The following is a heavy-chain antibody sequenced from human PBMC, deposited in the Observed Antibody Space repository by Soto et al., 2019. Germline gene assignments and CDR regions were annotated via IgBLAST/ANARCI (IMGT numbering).Heavy chain of an antibody. CDR1: GGSISSSSYY. CDR3: ARHPSGIQLWFDY. CDR2: IYYSGST. D-gene: IGHD5-18*01. V-gene: IGHV4-39*01. J-gene: IGHJ4*02. Sequence: SETLSLTCTVSGGSISSSSYYWGWIRQPPGKGLEWIGSIYYSGSTYYNPSLKSRVTISVDTSKNQFSLKLSSVTAADTAVYYCARHPSGIQLWFDYWGQGTLVTVSS.